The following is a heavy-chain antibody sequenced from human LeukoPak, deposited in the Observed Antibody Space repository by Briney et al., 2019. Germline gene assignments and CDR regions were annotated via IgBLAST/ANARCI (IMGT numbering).Heavy chain of an antibody. V-gene: IGHV1-8*01. J-gene: IGHJ6*03. D-gene: IGHD5-24*01. CDR1: GYTFTSYD. CDR2: MNPNSGNT. Sequence: ASVKVSCKASGYTFTSYDINWVRQATGQGLEWMGWMNPNSGNTGCAQKFQGRVTMTRNTSISTAYMELSSLRSEDTAVYYCARKGDGRWLQSSPFYYYYYMDVWGKGTTVTISS. CDR3: ARKGDGRWLQSSPFYYYYYMDV.